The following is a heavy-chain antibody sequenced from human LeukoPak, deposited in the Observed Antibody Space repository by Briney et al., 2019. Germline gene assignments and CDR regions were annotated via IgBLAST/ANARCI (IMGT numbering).Heavy chain of an antibody. CDR3: AREYCSSTSCYSPDY. Sequence: ASVKVSCKASGYTFTGYYMHWVRQAPGQGLEWMGWINPNSGGTNYAQKFQGRVTMTRDTSISTAYMELRSLRSDDTALYYCAREYCSSTSCYSPDYWGQGTLVTVSS. V-gene: IGHV1-2*02. CDR2: INPNSGGT. J-gene: IGHJ4*02. D-gene: IGHD2-2*01. CDR1: GYTFTGYY.